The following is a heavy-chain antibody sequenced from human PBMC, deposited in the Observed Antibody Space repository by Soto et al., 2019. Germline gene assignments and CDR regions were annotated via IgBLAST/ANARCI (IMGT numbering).Heavy chain of an antibody. D-gene: IGHD3-10*01. J-gene: IGHJ6*02. Sequence: ASVKVSCKASGDTFKNCVISWVRQAPGQGLEWMGGIIPLFGTTDFAQRFQGRLTITTDESATTAYMELSRLRSEDTATYYCAAELGFGKLSVVWGQGTTVTVSS. CDR3: AAELGFGKLSVV. V-gene: IGHV1-69*05. CDR2: IIPLFGTT. CDR1: GDTFKNCV.